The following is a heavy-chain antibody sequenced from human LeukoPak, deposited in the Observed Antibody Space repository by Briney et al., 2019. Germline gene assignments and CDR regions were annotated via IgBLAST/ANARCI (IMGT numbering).Heavy chain of an antibody. Sequence: GGSLRLSCAASGFTFDDYAMHWVRHAPGKGLEWVSGISWNSGSICYADSVKGRFTISRDNAKNSLYLQMNSLRAEDTALYYCAKDTAPAYYYYGMDVWGQGTTVTVSS. CDR3: AKDTAPAYYYYGMDV. CDR2: ISWNSGSI. V-gene: IGHV3-9*01. J-gene: IGHJ6*02. CDR1: GFTFDDYA.